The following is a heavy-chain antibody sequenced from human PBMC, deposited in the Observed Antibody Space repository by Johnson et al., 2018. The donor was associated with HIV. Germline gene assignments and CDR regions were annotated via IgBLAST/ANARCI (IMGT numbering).Heavy chain of an antibody. V-gene: IGHV3-33*08. CDR3: ARDPAAAALRAFDI. CDR2: IWYNGSNK. CDR1: GFTFDDYG. Sequence: QLVESGGGVVRPGGSLRLSCAASGFTFDDYGMSWVRQAPGKGLEWVAVIWYNGSNKHYAGSVKGRFTISRDNSKNTLYLQMNSLRVEDTAVYYCARDPAAAALRAFDIWGQGTMVTVSS. D-gene: IGHD6-13*01. J-gene: IGHJ3*02.